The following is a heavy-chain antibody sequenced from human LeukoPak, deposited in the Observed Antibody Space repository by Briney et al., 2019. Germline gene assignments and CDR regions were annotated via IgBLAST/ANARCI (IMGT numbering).Heavy chain of an antibody. CDR3: ARVAATPVRYFDL. CDR2: ISSSSSYI. D-gene: IGHD2-15*01. J-gene: IGHJ2*01. V-gene: IGHV3-21*01. CDR1: GFTFSSYS. Sequence: GGSLRLSCAASGFTFSSYSMNWVRQAPGKGLEWVSSISSSSSYIYYADSVKGRFTISRDNAKNSLYLQMNSLRAEDTAVYYCARVAATPVRYFDLWGRGTLVTVSS.